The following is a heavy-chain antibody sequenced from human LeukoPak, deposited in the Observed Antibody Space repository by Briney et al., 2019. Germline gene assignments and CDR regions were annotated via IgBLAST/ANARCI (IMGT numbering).Heavy chain of an antibody. CDR3: ARDRQYYGSGQNAFDI. CDR2: IYFSGGT. Sequence: SETLSLTCTVSGGFINNANYYWGWIRQPPGKGLEWIGSIYFSGGTFYNPSLKSRVTISVDTSKNQFSLKLSSVTAADTAVYYCARDRQYYGSGQNAFDIWGQGTMVTVSS. D-gene: IGHD3-10*01. J-gene: IGHJ3*02. CDR1: GGFINNANYY. V-gene: IGHV4-39*07.